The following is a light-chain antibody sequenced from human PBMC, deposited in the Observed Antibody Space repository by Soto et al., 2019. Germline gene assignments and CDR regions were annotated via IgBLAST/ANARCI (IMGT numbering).Light chain of an antibody. V-gene: IGKV3-15*01. CDR2: GAS. CDR3: QQYNNWPRT. J-gene: IGKJ1*01. CDR1: QSVNSN. Sequence: IVMTQAPSTLSVSPGQRASLSCRASQSVNSNLASHQQKPGQAPRLLLYGASTRATGIPATFSGSGSGTAFTLPISSLQSADFAAYYCQQYNNWPRTFGQGTKVDIK.